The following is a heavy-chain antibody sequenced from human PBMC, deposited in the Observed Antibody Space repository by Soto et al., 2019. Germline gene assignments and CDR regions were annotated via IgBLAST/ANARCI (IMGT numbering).Heavy chain of an antibody. CDR3: ARLYCSSTSCPDPNWFDP. CDR1: GYTFTSYD. CDR2: MNPNSGNT. V-gene: IGHV1-8*01. Sequence: ASVKVFCKASGYTFTSYDINWVRQATGQGLVLMGWMNPNSGNTGYAQKFQGRVTMTRNTSISTAYMELSSLTSEDTAVYYCARLYCSSTSCPDPNWFDPWGQGTQVTVSS. J-gene: IGHJ5*02. D-gene: IGHD2-2*01.